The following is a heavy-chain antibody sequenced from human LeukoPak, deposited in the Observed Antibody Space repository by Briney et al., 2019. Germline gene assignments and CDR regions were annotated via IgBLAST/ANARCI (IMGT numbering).Heavy chain of an antibody. CDR2: IYYSGST. J-gene: IGHJ4*02. CDR1: GGSIRSYY. D-gene: IGHD3-3*01. V-gene: IGHV4-59*01. Sequence: SETLSLTCTVFGGSIRSYYWSWIRQPPGKGLEWIGYIYYSGSTNSNPSLKSRLTISVDTSKNQFSLKLSSVTAADTAVFYCARGYSITTLDYWGQGTLVTVSS. CDR3: ARGYSITTLDY.